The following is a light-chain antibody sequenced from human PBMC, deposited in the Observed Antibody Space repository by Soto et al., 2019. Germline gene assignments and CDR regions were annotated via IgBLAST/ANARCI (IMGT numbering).Light chain of an antibody. V-gene: IGKV3-20*01. CDR1: QSVSNNY. CDR3: QLYGSSPPNT. Sequence: ETVLTQSPGTLSLSPGERATLSCRASQSVSNNYVNWYQQKPGQSPRLLIYDVSNRATGIPDRFSGAGSGTDFTLTISSLEPEDFAVYYCQLYGSSPPNTFGQGTKLEI. J-gene: IGKJ2*01. CDR2: DVS.